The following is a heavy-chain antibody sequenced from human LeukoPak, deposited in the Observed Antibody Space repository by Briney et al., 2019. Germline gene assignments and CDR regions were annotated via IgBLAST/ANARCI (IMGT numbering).Heavy chain of an antibody. V-gene: IGHV3-9*01. D-gene: IGHD1-26*01. CDR2: ISWNSSSI. J-gene: IGHJ1*01. CDR3: AKGGSSAFYFQH. Sequence: VQPGRSLRLACAASGFSFDDYAMHWVRQAPGKGLEWVSGISWNSSSISYADSEKRRFTISRDNAKNSLHLQMNSLRAEDTALYYCAKGGSSAFYFQHWGQGTLVTVSS. CDR1: GFSFDDYA.